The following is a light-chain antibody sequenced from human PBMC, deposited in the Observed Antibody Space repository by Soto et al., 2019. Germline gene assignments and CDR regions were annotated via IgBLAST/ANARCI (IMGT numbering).Light chain of an antibody. Sequence: EIVMTQSPATLSVSPGERATLSCRASQSVSNNLAWYQQKPGQPPRLLFFGAYTRATGIPGRFSGSGSGTDFTLTISSLQSEDFAVYYCQQYNSWPQITFGQGTRLEIK. CDR3: QQYNSWPQIT. CDR1: QSVSNN. J-gene: IGKJ5*01. CDR2: GAY. V-gene: IGKV3-15*01.